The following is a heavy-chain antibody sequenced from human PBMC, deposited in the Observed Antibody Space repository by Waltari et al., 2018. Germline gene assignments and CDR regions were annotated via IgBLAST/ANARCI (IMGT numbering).Heavy chain of an antibody. J-gene: IGHJ6*02. CDR1: GFTFSSYE. D-gene: IGHD5-18*01. Sequence: EVQLVESGGGLVQPGGSQRLSCAASGFTFSSYEMNWVRQAPGKGLEWVSYIRSSGSTIYYADSVKGRFTISRDNAKNSLYLQMNSLRAEDTAVYYCARGKMATAYGMDVWGQGTTVTVSS. V-gene: IGHV3-48*03. CDR2: IRSSGSTI. CDR3: ARGKMATAYGMDV.